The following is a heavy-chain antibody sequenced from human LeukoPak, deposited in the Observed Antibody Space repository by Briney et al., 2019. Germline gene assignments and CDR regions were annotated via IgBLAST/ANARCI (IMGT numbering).Heavy chain of an antibody. Sequence: SETLSLTCSVSGDSISTYYWSWIRQPPGKGLEWIGYVYYSGSTNYNPSLRSRVTISVDTSKNQFSLKLTSVTAADTAVYYCARRLAVTGRYYFDYWGQGMPVSVSS. CDR2: VYYSGST. V-gene: IGHV4-59*08. D-gene: IGHD6-19*01. CDR3: ARRLAVTGRYYFDY. J-gene: IGHJ4*02. CDR1: GDSISTYY.